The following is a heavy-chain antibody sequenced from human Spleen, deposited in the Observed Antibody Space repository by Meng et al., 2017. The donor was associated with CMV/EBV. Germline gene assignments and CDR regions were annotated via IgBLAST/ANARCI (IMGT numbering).Heavy chain of an antibody. Sequence: GGSLRLSCAASGLTFSDFGVNWVRQAPGKGLEWVSYIGSSSTTIYYADSVKGRFTISRDNAKNSLYLQMNSLRAEDTAMYYCASIKSGNDYPEYLGMDVWGQGTTVTVSS. CDR1: GLTFSDFG. J-gene: IGHJ6*02. V-gene: IGHV3-48*04. D-gene: IGHD5-12*01. CDR2: IGSSSTTI. CDR3: ASIKSGNDYPEYLGMDV.